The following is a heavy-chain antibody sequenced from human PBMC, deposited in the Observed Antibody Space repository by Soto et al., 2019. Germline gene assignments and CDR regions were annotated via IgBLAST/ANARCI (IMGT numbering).Heavy chain of an antibody. CDR1: GGTFSSYA. CDR3: ARVTTDSSSSSFPLYY. Sequence: QVQLVQSGAEVKKPGSSVKVSCKASGGTFSSYAISWVRQAPGQGLEWMGGIIPIFGTANYAQKFQGRVTITXXDXTXXADMELSSLRSEDTAVYYCARVTTDSSSSSFPLYYWGQGTLVTVSS. D-gene: IGHD6-6*01. CDR2: IIPIFGTA. V-gene: IGHV1-69*05. J-gene: IGHJ4*02.